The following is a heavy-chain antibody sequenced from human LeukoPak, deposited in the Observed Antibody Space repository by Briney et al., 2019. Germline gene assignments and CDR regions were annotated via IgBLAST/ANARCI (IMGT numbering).Heavy chain of an antibody. CDR3: ARPWYRGIAAAGPGDY. CDR1: GFTFSSYW. J-gene: IGHJ4*02. Sequence: GGSLRLSCAASGFTFSSYWMSWVRQAPGKGLEWVAVISYDGSNKYYADSVKGRFTLSRDSSKNTLNLQMNSLRAEDTAVYYCARPWYRGIAAAGPGDYWGQGTLVTVSS. V-gene: IGHV3-30*03. D-gene: IGHD6-13*01. CDR2: ISYDGSNK.